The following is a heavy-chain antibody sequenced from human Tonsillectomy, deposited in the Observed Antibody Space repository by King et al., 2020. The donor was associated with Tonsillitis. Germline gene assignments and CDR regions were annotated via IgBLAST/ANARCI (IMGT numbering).Heavy chain of an antibody. CDR2: IXSSSSYI. Sequence: QLVQXGGGLVKPGGSLRXSCAAXGFTFSSYSMNWVRQAPGKXLEWVSSIXSSSSYIYYADSVXGRXTIXXDNAKNSLYLQMNSLRAEDTVVYYCARXXXSSEXWFXXWGXXXXVTVSS. J-gene: IGHJ4*01. CDR3: ARXXXSSEXWFXX. CDR1: GFTFSSYS. V-gene: IGHV3-21*01. D-gene: IGHD6-19*01.